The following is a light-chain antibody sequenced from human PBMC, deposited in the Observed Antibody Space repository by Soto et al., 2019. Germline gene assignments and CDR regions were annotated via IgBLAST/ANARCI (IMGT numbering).Light chain of an antibody. CDR1: QSVSSNY. Sequence: ENELTQYPGTLPMPLAERATLSCRASQSVSSNYLAWYQQKPGQAPRLLIYGASTRPTGIPDRFSGGGSGTDFTFTISRLEPEDIAMYYCHQYGSPPHTFGGGAKVDIK. J-gene: IGKJ4*02. V-gene: IGKV3-20*01. CDR2: GAS. CDR3: HQYGSPPHT.